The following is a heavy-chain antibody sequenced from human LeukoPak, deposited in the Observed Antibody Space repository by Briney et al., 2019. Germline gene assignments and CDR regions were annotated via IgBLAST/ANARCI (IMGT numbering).Heavy chain of an antibody. D-gene: IGHD3-3*01. CDR2: ISYSGTT. J-gene: IGHJ4*02. CDR3: ASGQYYDLWSGYYVD. V-gene: IGHV4-59*12. Sequence: SGTLSLTCTVSGGSINNYYWSWIRQPPGKGLEWIGYISYSGTTNYNPSLKSRVTISVDTSKNQFSLRLSSVTAADTAVYYCASGQYYDLWSGYYVDWGQGTLVTVSA. CDR1: GGSINNYY.